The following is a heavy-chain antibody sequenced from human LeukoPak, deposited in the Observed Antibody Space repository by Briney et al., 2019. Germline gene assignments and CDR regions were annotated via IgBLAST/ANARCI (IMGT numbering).Heavy chain of an antibody. D-gene: IGHD3-16*01. Sequence: GGSLRLSCAASGFTFNNYGLHWVRQAPGKGLEWVTVMWYDESSNSYADSVMGRFTISRDNSKNTLYLQMNSLRADDTALYYCARDTRKGDLDYWGQGTLVTVSS. CDR2: MWYDESSN. V-gene: IGHV3-33*01. CDR1: GFTFNNYG. CDR3: ARDTRKGDLDY. J-gene: IGHJ4*02.